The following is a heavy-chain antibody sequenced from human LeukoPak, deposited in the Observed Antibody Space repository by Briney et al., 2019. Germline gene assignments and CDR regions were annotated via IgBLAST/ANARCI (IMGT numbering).Heavy chain of an antibody. CDR3: ARGVSSAIDW. Sequence: GGSLRLSCAASDSAFSSYWMNWVRQAPGKGLEWVANINGDGRDTYYVGSVRGRFTISRDNADNSLYLQMHNLRGDDTAVYYCARGVSSAIDWWGQGTLVTVSS. CDR2: INGDGRDT. CDR1: DSAFSSYW. J-gene: IGHJ4*02. D-gene: IGHD3-10*01. V-gene: IGHV3-7*01.